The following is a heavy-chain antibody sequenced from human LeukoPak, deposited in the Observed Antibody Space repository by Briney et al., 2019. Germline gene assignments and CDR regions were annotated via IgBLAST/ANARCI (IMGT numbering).Heavy chain of an antibody. CDR1: GGTFSSYA. CDR3: ARDTYGTADY. CDR2: IIPIFGTA. D-gene: IGHD3-16*01. Sequence: VASVKVSCTASGGTFSSYAISWVRQAPGQGLEWMGGIIPIFGTANYAQEFQGRVTITADESTSTAYMELSSLRSEDTAVYYCARDTYGTADYWGQGTLVTVSS. J-gene: IGHJ4*02. V-gene: IGHV1-69*13.